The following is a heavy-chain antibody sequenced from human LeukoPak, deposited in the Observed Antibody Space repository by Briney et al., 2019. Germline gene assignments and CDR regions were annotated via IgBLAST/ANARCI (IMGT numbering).Heavy chain of an antibody. V-gene: IGHV3-23*01. CDR2: SSGSGGST. J-gene: IGHJ6*03. D-gene: IGHD4-11*01. CDR3: AKDLGYTNSNLDYYYYMDV. Sequence: PGGSLRLACAASGFTFSSYAMSWVRQAPGKGLEWFSASSGSGGSTYYADSVKGRFTISRDNSKNTLYLQMNSLRAEDTAVYYCAKDLGYTNSNLDYYYYMDVWGKGTTVTVSS. CDR1: GFTFSSYA.